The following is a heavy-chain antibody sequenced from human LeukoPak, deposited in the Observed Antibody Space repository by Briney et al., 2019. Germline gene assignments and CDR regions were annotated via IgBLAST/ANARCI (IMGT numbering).Heavy chain of an antibody. J-gene: IGHJ5*02. Sequence: GESLKISCKGSGYRFTSYWIGWVRQMPGKGLEWMGVIYPGDSDTTYSPSFQGQVTISADTSISTAYLQWSSLKASDTAMYYCARHPYTRSCTSASCYRWFDPWGQGTLVTVSS. V-gene: IGHV5-51*01. D-gene: IGHD2-2*02. CDR1: GYRFTSYW. CDR2: IYPGDSDT. CDR3: ARHPYTRSCTSASCYRWFDP.